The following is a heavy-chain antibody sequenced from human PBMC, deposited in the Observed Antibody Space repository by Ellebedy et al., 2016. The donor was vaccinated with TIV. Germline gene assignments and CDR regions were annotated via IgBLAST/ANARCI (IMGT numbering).Heavy chain of an antibody. J-gene: IGHJ6*02. Sequence: GESLKISXAASGFTFSSYWMSWVRQAPGKGLEWVGRIKKKTDGGTTDYAAPVKGRFTISRDDSKNTLYLQMNSLKTEDTAVYYCTTDPGSSGPLYYYYYGMDVWGQGTTVTVSS. V-gene: IGHV3-15*01. D-gene: IGHD6-19*01. CDR1: GFTFSSYW. CDR3: TTDPGSSGPLYYYYYGMDV. CDR2: IKKKTDGGTT.